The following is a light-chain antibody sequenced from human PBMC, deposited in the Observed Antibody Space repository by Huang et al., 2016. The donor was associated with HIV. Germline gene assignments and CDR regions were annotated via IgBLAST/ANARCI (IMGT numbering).Light chain of an antibody. J-gene: IGKJ4*01. Sequence: EILLTPSPATLSVSPGKSVTLACRANRSVSTNLAWYQQRPGQAPRLRIYGSSTRAPGIPARFSGSGSGTDFSLTISSLQSEDFAVYYCHQYNNWLLSFGGGTRVDI. CDR3: HQYNNWLLS. V-gene: IGKV3-15*01. CDR1: RSVSTN. CDR2: GSS.